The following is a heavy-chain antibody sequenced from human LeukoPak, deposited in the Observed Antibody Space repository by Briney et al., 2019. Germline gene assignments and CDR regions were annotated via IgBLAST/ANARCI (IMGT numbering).Heavy chain of an antibody. CDR3: RRGHWDDHA. D-gene: IGHD7-27*01. V-gene: IGHV3-7*01. Sequence: GGSLRLSCAASGFTFSDFWMSWVSQAPGKGLEWVASVTQDGSGNHYVDSAKGRFTISRDNAKNSLYLQMSSLRAEDTAVYLCRRGHWDDHAWGQGTLVTVSS. CDR2: VTQDGSGN. J-gene: IGHJ5*02. CDR1: GFTFSDFW.